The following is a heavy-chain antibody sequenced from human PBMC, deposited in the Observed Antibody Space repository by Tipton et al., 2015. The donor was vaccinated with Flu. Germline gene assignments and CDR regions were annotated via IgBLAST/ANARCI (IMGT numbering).Heavy chain of an antibody. V-gene: IGHV3-48*03. CDR1: GFTFSNYE. CDR3: ATLTRDDY. J-gene: IGHJ4*02. Sequence: SLRLSCAASGFTFSNYEMNWVRQAPGKGLEWLSYISSSGSTISYADSVRGRFTISRDNAKNSLYLQLNSLRAEDTALYYCATLTRDDYWGQGDLVTVSS. D-gene: IGHD7-27*01. CDR2: ISSSGSTI.